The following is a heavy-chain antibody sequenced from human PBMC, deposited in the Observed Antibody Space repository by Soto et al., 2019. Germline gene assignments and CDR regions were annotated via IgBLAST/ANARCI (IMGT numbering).Heavy chain of an antibody. CDR1: GASISTGKW. CDR2: ISHSVSA. Sequence: QVQLQESGPGLVKPSETLTLTCAVSGASISTGKWCTWVRQPPGEGLEWSGEISHSVSANYNPALRRRVTIEVDKSTNKFSLKLSVTAADAAMYYCTRDADYGYSLAYWGQGTLVTVSS. CDR3: TRDADYGYSLAY. J-gene: IGHJ4*02. V-gene: IGHV4-4*02. D-gene: IGHD5-18*01.